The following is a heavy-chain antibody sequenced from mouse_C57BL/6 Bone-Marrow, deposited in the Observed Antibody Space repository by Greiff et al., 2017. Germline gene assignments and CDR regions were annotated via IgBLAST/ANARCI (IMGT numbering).Heavy chain of an antibody. Sequence: QVQLQQSGPELVKPGASVKISCKASGYAFSSSWMNWVKQRPGKGLEWIGRIYPGDGDTNYNGKFKGKATLTADKSSSTAYMQLSSLTSEDSAVXFCARRGKDYFDYWGQGTTLTVSS. CDR2: IYPGDGDT. V-gene: IGHV1-82*01. J-gene: IGHJ2*01. D-gene: IGHD2-1*01. CDR3: ARRGKDYFDY. CDR1: GYAFSSSW.